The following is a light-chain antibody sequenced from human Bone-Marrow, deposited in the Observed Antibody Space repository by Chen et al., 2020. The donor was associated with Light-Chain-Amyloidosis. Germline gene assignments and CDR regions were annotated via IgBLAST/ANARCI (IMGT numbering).Light chain of an antibody. CDR3: SSYTITNTLV. J-gene: IGLJ1*01. CDR1: SSDVGGDNH. V-gene: IGLV2-14*01. CDR2: EVT. Sequence: QSALTQPASVSGPPGQSFNISSTGTSSDVGGDNHVSWYQQHPDKAPKLMIYEVTNRPSWVPDRFSGSKSDNTASLTISGLQTEDEADYFCSSYTITNTLVFGSGTRVTVL.